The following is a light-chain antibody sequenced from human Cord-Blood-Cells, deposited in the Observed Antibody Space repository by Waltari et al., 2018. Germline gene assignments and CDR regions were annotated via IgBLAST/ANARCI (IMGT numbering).Light chain of an antibody. Sequence: QSALTQPASVSGSPGQSITISCTGTSSDVGGYNYVSWYQQHPGKAPKLMIYEVSNRPAGVPNRLSGSKSGNTASLTISGLQAEDEADYYCSSYTSSSTVVFGGGTKLTVL. CDR2: EVS. CDR1: SSDVGGYNY. V-gene: IGLV2-14*01. CDR3: SSYTSSSTVV. J-gene: IGLJ2*01.